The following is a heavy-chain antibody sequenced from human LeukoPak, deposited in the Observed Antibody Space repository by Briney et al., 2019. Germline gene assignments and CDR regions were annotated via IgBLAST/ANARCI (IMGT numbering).Heavy chain of an antibody. CDR3: ARSRGSGSYLYYFDY. V-gene: IGHV4-59*01. J-gene: IGHJ4*02. CDR1: GGSISSYY. Sequence: SETLSLTCTVSGGSISSYYWSWIRQPPGKGLEWIGYIYYSGSTNYNPSLKSRVTISVDTSKNQFSLKLSSVTAADTAVYYCARSRGSGSYLYYFDYWGQGTLVTVSS. CDR2: IYYSGST. D-gene: IGHD1-26*01.